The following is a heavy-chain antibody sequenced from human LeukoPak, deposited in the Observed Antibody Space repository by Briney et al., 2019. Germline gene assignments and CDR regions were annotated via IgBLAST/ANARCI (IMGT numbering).Heavy chain of an antibody. Sequence: PGGSLRLSCAASGFTFSSYAMHWVRQAPGKGLEWVAVISYDGSNKYYADSVKGRFTISRDNSKNTLYLQMNSLRAEDTAVYYCARGVGPIGCSSTSCSPNWFDPWGQGTLVTVSS. CDR2: ISYDGSNK. J-gene: IGHJ5*02. D-gene: IGHD2-2*01. CDR1: GFTFSSYA. CDR3: ARGVGPIGCSSTSCSPNWFDP. V-gene: IGHV3-30-3*01.